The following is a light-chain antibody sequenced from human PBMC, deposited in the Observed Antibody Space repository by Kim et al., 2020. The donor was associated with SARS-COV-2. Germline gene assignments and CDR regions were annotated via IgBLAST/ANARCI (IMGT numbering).Light chain of an antibody. CDR2: DAS. V-gene: IGKV3D-20*01. Sequence: SPGEETALSCGASRSVNSSYLAWYQQKPGLAPRLLIYDASSRATGIPDRFSGSGSGTDFTLTISRLEPEDFAVYYCQQYDSSPLTFGGGTKVDIK. J-gene: IGKJ4*01. CDR3: QQYDSSPLT. CDR1: RSVNSSY.